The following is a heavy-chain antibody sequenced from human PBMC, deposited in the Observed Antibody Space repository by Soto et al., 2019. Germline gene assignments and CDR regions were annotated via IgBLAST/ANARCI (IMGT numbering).Heavy chain of an antibody. Sequence: GGSLRLSCAASGFTFSSYAMSWVRQAPGKGLEWVSCISGSGSSTYYADSVRGRFTISRDTSKDTLYLQMNSLKAEDTALYYCAKDIWDITGWFDPWGRGTLVTVSS. J-gene: IGHJ5*02. D-gene: IGHD2-15*01. CDR2: ISGSGSST. CDR3: AKDIWDITGWFDP. V-gene: IGHV3-23*01. CDR1: GFTFSSYA.